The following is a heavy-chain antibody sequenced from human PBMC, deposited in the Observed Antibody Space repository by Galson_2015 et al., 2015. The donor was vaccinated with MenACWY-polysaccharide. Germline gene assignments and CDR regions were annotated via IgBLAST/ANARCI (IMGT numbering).Heavy chain of an antibody. CDR1: GDSISSSY. V-gene: IGHV4-4*07. D-gene: IGHD3-3*01. Sequence: SETLSLTCTVSGDSISSSYWSWIRQPAGKGLEWIGRIYTSGSTNYNPSLKSRVTMSVDTSKNQFSLKLSSVTAADTATYYCAGIPSTMRSFGWFDPWGQGILVTVSS. J-gene: IGHJ5*02. CDR2: IYTSGST. CDR3: AGIPSTMRSFGWFDP.